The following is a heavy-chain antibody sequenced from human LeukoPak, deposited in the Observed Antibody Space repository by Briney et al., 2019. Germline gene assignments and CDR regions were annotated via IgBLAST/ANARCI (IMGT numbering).Heavy chain of an antibody. CDR2: ISSSSSYI. CDR1: GFTFSSYS. CDR3: ARDYGGNSGFDY. D-gene: IGHD4-23*01. J-gene: IGHJ4*02. V-gene: IGHV3-21*01. Sequence: GGSLRLSCAASGFTFSSYSMNWVRQAPGKGMEWVSSISSSSSYIYYADSVKGRFTISRDNAKNSLYLQMNSLRAEDTAVYYCARDYGGNSGFDYWGQGTLVTVSS.